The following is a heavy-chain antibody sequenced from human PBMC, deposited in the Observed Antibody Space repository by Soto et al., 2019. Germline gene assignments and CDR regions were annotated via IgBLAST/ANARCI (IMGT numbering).Heavy chain of an antibody. CDR1: GYSFAGYW. Sequence: GESLKISCKGSGYSFAGYWITWVRQKPGKGLEWMGRIDPSDSQTYYSPSFRGHVTISVTKSITTVFLQRSSLRASDTAMYYCARQIYDSDTGPNFQYYFDSWGQGTPVTVSS. V-gene: IGHV5-10-1*01. J-gene: IGHJ4*02. CDR3: ARQIYDSDTGPNFQYYFDS. D-gene: IGHD3-22*01. CDR2: IDPSDSQT.